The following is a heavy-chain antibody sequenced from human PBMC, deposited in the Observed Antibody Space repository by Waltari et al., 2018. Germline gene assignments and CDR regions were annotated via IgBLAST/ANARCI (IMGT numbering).Heavy chain of an antibody. CDR1: GGSFSGYY. V-gene: IGHV4-34*01. CDR2: INHSGST. CDR3: ARVEWVYPRMTTAFDP. Sequence: QVQLQQWGAGLLKPSETLSLTCAVYGGSFSGYYWSWIRQPPGKGLEWIGEINHSGSTNYNPSLKSRVTISVDTSKNQFSLKLSSVTAADTAVYYCARVEWVYPRMTTAFDPWGQGTLVTVSS. J-gene: IGHJ5*02. D-gene: IGHD1-26*01.